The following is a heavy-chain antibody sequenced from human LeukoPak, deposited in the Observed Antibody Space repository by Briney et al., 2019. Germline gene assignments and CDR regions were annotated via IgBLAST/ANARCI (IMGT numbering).Heavy chain of an antibody. V-gene: IGHV3-21*01. J-gene: IGHJ4*02. CDR2: ISSSSSYI. CDR3: ARARTRRLALDY. D-gene: IGHD6-19*01. Sequence: PGGSLRLSCAASGFTFSSYSMNWVRQAPGKGLEWVSSISSSSSYIYYADSVKGRFTISRDNAKNSLYLQMNSLRAEDTAVYYCARARTRRLALDYWGQGTLVTVSS. CDR1: GFTFSSYS.